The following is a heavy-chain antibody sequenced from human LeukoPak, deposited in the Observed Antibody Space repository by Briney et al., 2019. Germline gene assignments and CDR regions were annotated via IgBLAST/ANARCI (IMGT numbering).Heavy chain of an antibody. D-gene: IGHD4-23*01. Sequence: GGSLRLSCAAAQSTFYSYWMHWVRLVPGKGLAWVSRVNSDGTSPTYVDSVKGRFTVSRDNAQNTLYLQMDSLRDDDTAVYYCAGGGFSGFEHWGQGILVTVSS. CDR3: AGGGFSGFEH. V-gene: IGHV3-74*03. CDR1: QSTFYSYW. J-gene: IGHJ4*02. CDR2: VNSDGTSP.